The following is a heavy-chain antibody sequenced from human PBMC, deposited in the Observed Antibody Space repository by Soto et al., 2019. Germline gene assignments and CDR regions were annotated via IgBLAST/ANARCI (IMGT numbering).Heavy chain of an antibody. CDR3: ARHGYNYGGGYFDY. CDR2: IYYSGST. CDR1: GGSISSGGYY. Sequence: SETLSLTCTVSGGSISSGGYYWSWIRQHPGKGLEWIGYIYYSGSTCYNPSLKSRVTISVDTSKNTLYLQMNSLRAEDTAVYYCARHGYNYGGGYFDYWGQGTLVTVSS. V-gene: IGHV4-31*03. D-gene: IGHD5-18*01. J-gene: IGHJ4*02.